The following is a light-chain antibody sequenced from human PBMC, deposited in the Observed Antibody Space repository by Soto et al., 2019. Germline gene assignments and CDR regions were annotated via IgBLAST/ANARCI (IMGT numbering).Light chain of an antibody. Sequence: QSVLTQPASVSGSPGQSITISCTGTSSDVGSYNLVSWYQQHPGKAPKLMIYEGSKRPSGVSNRFSGSKSGNTASLTISGLQAEDEADYYCCSYAGIVVFSGGTKLTVL. J-gene: IGLJ2*01. CDR1: SSDVGSYNL. V-gene: IGLV2-23*01. CDR3: CSYAGIVV. CDR2: EGS.